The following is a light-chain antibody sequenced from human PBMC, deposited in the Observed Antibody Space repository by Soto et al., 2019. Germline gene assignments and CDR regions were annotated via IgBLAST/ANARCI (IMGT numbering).Light chain of an antibody. Sequence: DIQMTQSPSTVSASVGDRVTITCRASENVNSWVAWHQQRPGRAPKLLIYKASSLESGVPARFSGSGSGTEFTLTISSLQSDDFATYYCQQYNGHPLSFGGGTKVEIK. CDR1: ENVNSW. V-gene: IGKV1-5*03. CDR2: KAS. J-gene: IGKJ4*01. CDR3: QQYNGHPLS.